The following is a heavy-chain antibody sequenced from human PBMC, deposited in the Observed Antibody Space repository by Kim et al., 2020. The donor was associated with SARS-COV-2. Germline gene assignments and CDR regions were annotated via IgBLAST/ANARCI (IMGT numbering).Heavy chain of an antibody. V-gene: IGHV3-53*01. CDR3: AAGRSIGGDY. D-gene: IGHD3-10*01. Sequence: STYDADSVKGRFTISRDNSQNTLYLQMNSLGAEHTAVYYCAAGRSIGGDYWGQGTLVTVSS. CDR2: ST. J-gene: IGHJ4*02.